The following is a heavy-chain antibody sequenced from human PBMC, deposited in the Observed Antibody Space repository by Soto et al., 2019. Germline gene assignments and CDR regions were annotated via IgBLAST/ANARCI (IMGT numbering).Heavy chain of an antibody. Sequence: LRLSCAASGFTFSNAWMSWVRQVPGKGLEWVGRIKSKTDGGTTDYAAPVKGRFTISRDDSKNTLYLQMNSLKTEDTAVYYCTTDLLWFGEFNDAFDIWGQGTMVTVSS. D-gene: IGHD3-10*01. CDR3: TTDLLWFGEFNDAFDI. J-gene: IGHJ3*02. CDR1: GFTFSNAW. V-gene: IGHV3-15*01. CDR2: IKSKTDGGTT.